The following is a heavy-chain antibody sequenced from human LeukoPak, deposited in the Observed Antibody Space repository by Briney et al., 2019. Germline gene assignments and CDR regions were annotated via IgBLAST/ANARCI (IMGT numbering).Heavy chain of an antibody. CDR3: GFSSGWYVPDAFDI. CDR1: GGSISSGGYY. CDR2: IYYSGST. Sequence: PSQTLSLTCTVSGGSISSGGYYWSWIRQHPGKGLEWIGYIYYSGSTYYNPSLKSRVTISVDTSKNQFSLKLSSVTAADTAVYYCGFSSGWYVPDAFDIWGQGTMVTVSS. V-gene: IGHV4-31*03. D-gene: IGHD6-19*01. J-gene: IGHJ3*02.